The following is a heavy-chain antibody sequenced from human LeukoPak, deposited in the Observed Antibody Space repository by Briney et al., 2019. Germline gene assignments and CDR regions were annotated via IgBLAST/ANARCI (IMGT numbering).Heavy chain of an antibody. D-gene: IGHD3-22*01. Sequence: GGSLRLSCAASEFTFTSYELNWVRQAPGKGLEWVSVIYGGGSTYYADSVEGRFTISRDNSKNTLYLQMNSLRAEDTAVYYCAASSGYWDYWGQGSLVTVSS. V-gene: IGHV3-66*01. J-gene: IGHJ4*02. CDR2: IYGGGST. CDR1: EFTFTSYE. CDR3: AASSGYWDY.